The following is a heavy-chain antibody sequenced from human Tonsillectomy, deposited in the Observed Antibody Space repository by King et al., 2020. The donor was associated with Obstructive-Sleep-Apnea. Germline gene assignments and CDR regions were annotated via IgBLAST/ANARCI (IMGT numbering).Heavy chain of an antibody. CDR1: GYTFTSYY. CDR2: INPSGGST. Sequence: QLVQSGAEVKKPGASVKVSCKASGYTFTSYYMHWVRQAPGQGLEGMGIINPSGGSTNYAQKFQGRVTLTRDTSTSTVYMELSSLRSEDTAVDYCARVGAITIFGVVTTPYYGMDVWGQGTTVTVSS. J-gene: IGHJ6*02. V-gene: IGHV1-46*01. D-gene: IGHD3-3*01. CDR3: ARVGAITIFGVVTTPYYGMDV.